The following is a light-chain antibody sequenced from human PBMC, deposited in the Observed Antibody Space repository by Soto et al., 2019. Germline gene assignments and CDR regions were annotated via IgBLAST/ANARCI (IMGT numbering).Light chain of an antibody. Sequence: EIVLAQSPGTLSLSPGERATLSCRASQSVGSSYLTWYQQKPGQAPRLLIYDVSSRATGIPDRFSGSGSGTDFTLTISILEPEDCAVYYCQQYVSSPFTFGPGTKVDIK. CDR1: QSVGSSY. V-gene: IGKV3-20*01. CDR3: QQYVSSPFT. CDR2: DVS. J-gene: IGKJ3*01.